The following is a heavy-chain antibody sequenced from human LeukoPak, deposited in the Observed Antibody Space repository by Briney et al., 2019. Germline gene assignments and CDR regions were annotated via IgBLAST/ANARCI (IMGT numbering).Heavy chain of an antibody. CDR3: ARVGRRDGYNYAYDAFDI. CDR1: GGSISSNY. Sequence: PSETLSLTCTVSGGSISSNYWSWIRQPPGKGLEWIGYIHYSGATNYNPSLKRRVTISVDKSKNQFTLKVTSVTAADTAVYYCARVGRRDGYNYAYDAFDIWGQGTMVTVSS. D-gene: IGHD5-24*01. CDR2: IHYSGAT. V-gene: IGHV4-59*12. J-gene: IGHJ3*02.